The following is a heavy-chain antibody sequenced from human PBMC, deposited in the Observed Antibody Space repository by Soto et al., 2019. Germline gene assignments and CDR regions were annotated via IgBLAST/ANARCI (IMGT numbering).Heavy chain of an antibody. D-gene: IGHD2-2*02. Sequence: SVKVSCKASGGTFSSYAISWVRQAPGQGLEWMGGIIPIFGTANYAQKFQGRVTITADKSTSTAYMELSSLRSEDTAVYYCARAPRAYCSTTSCYKGMDFDIWGQGTMVTVSS. CDR2: IIPIFGTA. V-gene: IGHV1-69*06. CDR3: ARAPRAYCSTTSCYKGMDFDI. J-gene: IGHJ3*02. CDR1: GGTFSSYA.